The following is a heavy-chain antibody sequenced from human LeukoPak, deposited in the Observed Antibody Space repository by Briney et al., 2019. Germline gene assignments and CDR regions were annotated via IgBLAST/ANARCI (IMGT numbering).Heavy chain of an antibody. CDR1: GGSISSYY. V-gene: IGHV4-59*01. Sequence: PSETLSLTCTVSGGSISSYYWSWIRQPPGKGLEWIGYIYYSGSTNYNPSLKSRVTISVDTSKIQFSLELSAETAADTAVYYCARVVSKEAFDIWGQGTMVTVSS. J-gene: IGHJ3*02. CDR2: IYYSGST. CDR3: ARVVSKEAFDI.